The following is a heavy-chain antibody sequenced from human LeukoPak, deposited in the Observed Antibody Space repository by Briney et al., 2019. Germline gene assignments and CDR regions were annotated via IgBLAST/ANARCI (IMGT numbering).Heavy chain of an antibody. CDR3: TTSRYGSGSYYVYFDY. J-gene: IGHJ4*02. V-gene: IGHV3-15*01. CDR2: IKSKTDGGTT. D-gene: IGHD3-10*01. Sequence: GGSLRLSCAASGFTFSNAWMSWVRQAPGKGLEWVGRIKSKTDGGTTDYAAPVKGRFTISRDDSKNTLYLQMNSLEAEDTAVYYCTTSRYGSGSYYVYFDYWGQGTLVTVSS. CDR1: GFTFSNAW.